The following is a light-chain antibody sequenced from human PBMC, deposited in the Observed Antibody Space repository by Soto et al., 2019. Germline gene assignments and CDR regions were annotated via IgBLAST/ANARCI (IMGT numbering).Light chain of an antibody. CDR3: QQSESLPLT. J-gene: IGKJ4*01. Sequence: DIQMTQSPSSVSASVGDRVTITCRASQGINSWLAWYQQKPGKAPTLLIYSTSNLQSGVPSRFSGSGSGTDFTLTITSLQPEDFATYFCQQSESLPLTFGGGTKVEIK. CDR1: QGINSW. CDR2: STS. V-gene: IGKV1D-12*01.